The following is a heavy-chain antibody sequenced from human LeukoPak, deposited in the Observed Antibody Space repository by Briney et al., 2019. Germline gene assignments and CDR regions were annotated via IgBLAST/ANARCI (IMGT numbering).Heavy chain of an antibody. CDR2: IHYTGRT. V-gene: IGHV4-59*13. Sequence: SETLSLTCTLSRGSISTYYWSWIRQTPGTTLEWIGNIHYTGRTRYNPSLESRVTMSLDTPKNEFSLRLTSMTAADSAVYYCARGRPDPQNSDYWDYWGQGILVTVSS. CDR1: RGSISTYY. D-gene: IGHD3-22*01. CDR3: ARGRPDPQNSDYWDY. J-gene: IGHJ4*02.